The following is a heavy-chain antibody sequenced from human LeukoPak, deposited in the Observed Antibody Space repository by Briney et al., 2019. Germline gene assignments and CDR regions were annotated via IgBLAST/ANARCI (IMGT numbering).Heavy chain of an antibody. CDR1: GGSLSSSSYY. Sequence: SESLSLTCTVSGGSLSSSSYYWGWLRQPPGKGLEWIGSIYYSGSTYYNPSLKSRVTISVDTSKNQFSLKLSSVTAADTAVYYCARQQSGSYLVDFDYWDQGTLVTVSS. D-gene: IGHD1-26*01. V-gene: IGHV4-39*01. J-gene: IGHJ4*02. CDR2: IYYSGST. CDR3: ARQQSGSYLVDFDY.